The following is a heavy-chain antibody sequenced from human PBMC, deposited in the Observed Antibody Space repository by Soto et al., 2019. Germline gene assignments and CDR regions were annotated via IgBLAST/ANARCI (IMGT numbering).Heavy chain of an antibody. CDR2: ITGSDGVT. CDR3: AIGYSYAPFNP. D-gene: IGHD5-18*01. J-gene: IGHJ5*02. V-gene: IGHV3-23*01. Sequence: LRLSCAASGFTFSSYAMSWVRQAPGRGLQWVSGITGSDGVTYYADSVKGRFTLARDTSKNTLYLQMNSLRAEDTAVYYCAIGYSYAPFNPWGRGTLVTVSS. CDR1: GFTFSSYA.